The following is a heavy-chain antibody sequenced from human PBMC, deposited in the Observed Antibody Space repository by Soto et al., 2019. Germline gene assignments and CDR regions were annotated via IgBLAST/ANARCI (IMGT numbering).Heavy chain of an antibody. CDR2: ISYDGSYQ. Sequence: QVQLVESGGGMVQPGRSLRLSCAASGFTFSTYVMHWVRQAPGKGLEWVAVISYDGSYQYYADSVKGRFTISRDNSKNTLYLQMNSLRAEDTALYYCAKGRQGDLTLRYSTGWFYFDYRGQGTLVTISS. D-gene: IGHD6-19*01. CDR1: GFTFSTYV. CDR3: AKGRQGDLTLRYSTGWFYFDY. J-gene: IGHJ4*02. V-gene: IGHV3-30*18.